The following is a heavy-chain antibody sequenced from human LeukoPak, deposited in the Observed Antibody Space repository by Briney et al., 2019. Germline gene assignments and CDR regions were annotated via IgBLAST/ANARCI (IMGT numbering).Heavy chain of an antibody. D-gene: IGHD3-10*01. CDR2: INHSGST. Sequence: SETLSLTCAVYGGSFSGYYWSWIRQPPGEGLEWIGEINHSGSTNYNPSLKSRVTISVDTSKNQFSLKLSSVTAADTAVYYCAREGSRHDAFDIWGQGTMVTVSS. CDR1: GGSFSGYY. V-gene: IGHV4-34*01. J-gene: IGHJ3*02. CDR3: AREGSRHDAFDI.